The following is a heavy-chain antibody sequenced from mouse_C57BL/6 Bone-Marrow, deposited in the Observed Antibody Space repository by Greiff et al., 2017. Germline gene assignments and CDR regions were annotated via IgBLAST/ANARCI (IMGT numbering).Heavy chain of an antibody. V-gene: IGHV5-6*01. CDR2: ISSGGSYT. D-gene: IGHD1-1*01. CDR1: GFTFSSYG. CDR3: ARRGTTVVARAMDY. Sequence: EVQGVESGGDLVKPGGSLKLSCAASGFTFSSYGMSWVRQTPDKRLEWVATISSGGSYTSYPDSVKGRFTISRDNAKNTLYLQMSSLKSEDTAMYYCARRGTTVVARAMDYWGQGTSVTVSS. J-gene: IGHJ4*01.